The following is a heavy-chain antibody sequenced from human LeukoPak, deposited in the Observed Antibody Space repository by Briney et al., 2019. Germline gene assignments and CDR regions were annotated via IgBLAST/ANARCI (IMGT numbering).Heavy chain of an antibody. V-gene: IGHV4-39*07. CDR2: INHSGST. CDR3: ARGRGYSSTV. CDR1: GGSISSGGYY. Sequence: SETLSLTCTVSGGSISSGGYYWSWIRQPPGKGLEWIGEINHSGSTNYNLSLKSRVTISVDTSKNQFSLKLSSVTAADTAVYYCARGRGYSSTVWGQGTLVTVSS. D-gene: IGHD6-13*01. J-gene: IGHJ4*02.